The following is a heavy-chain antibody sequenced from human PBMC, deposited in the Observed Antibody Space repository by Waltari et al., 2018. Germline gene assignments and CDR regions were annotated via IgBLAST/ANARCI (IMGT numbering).Heavy chain of an antibody. V-gene: IGHV3-30-3*01. CDR3: ARDQWELDY. Sequence: QVQLVESGGGVVQPGRSLGLSCAAAGCTFSSYAIHWVRQAPGKGLEWVAVISYDGSNKYYADSVKGRFTISRDNSKNTLYLQMNSLRAEDTAVYYCARDQWELDYWGQGTLVTVSS. CDR1: GCTFSSYA. CDR2: ISYDGSNK. J-gene: IGHJ4*02. D-gene: IGHD1-26*01.